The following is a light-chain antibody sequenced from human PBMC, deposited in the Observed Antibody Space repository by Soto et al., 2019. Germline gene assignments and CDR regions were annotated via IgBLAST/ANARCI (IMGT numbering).Light chain of an antibody. Sequence: EIVLTQSPGTLSLSPGERATLSCRASQSVSSSYLAWYQQKFGQAPTLLIYDASSRATGVPDRFSGSGSGTDFTLTISTLEPEDFAVYYGLQYGSSPRTFGQGTTVEFK. CDR1: QSVSSSY. CDR2: DAS. CDR3: LQYGSSPRT. V-gene: IGKV3-20*01. J-gene: IGKJ1*01.